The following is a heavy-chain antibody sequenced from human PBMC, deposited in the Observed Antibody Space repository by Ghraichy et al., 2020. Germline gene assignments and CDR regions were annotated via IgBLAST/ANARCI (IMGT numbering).Heavy chain of an antibody. D-gene: IGHD5-18*01. CDR1: GGSFSAYY. V-gene: IGHV4-34*01. CDR3: ARGLNSYDYRPYYFDY. CDR2: INHSGST. J-gene: IGHJ4*02. Sequence: SETLSLTFAVYGGSFSAYYWSWVRQPPGKGLEWIGEINHSGSTNYNPSLKSRVTISVDTSKNQFSLKLSSVTAADTAVYYCARGLNSYDYRPYYFDYWGQGTLVTVSS.